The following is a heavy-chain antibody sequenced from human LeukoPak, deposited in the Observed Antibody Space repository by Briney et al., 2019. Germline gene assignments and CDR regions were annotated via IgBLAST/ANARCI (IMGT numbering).Heavy chain of an antibody. Sequence: GGSLRLSCAASGFTFSSYAMHWVRQAPGKGLEWVAVISYDGSNKYYAGSVKGRFTISRDNSKNTLYLQMNSLRAEDTAVYYCARVSGWELLLHAFDIWGQGTMVTVSS. J-gene: IGHJ3*02. CDR2: ISYDGSNK. CDR3: ARVSGWELLLHAFDI. CDR1: GFTFSSYA. D-gene: IGHD1-26*01. V-gene: IGHV3-30-3*01.